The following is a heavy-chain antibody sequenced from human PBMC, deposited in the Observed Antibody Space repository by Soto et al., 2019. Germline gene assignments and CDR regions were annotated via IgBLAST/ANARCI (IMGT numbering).Heavy chain of an antibody. V-gene: IGHV3-30-3*01. CDR3: ARAGCDGGRCYTLVGLRYGMDV. J-gene: IGHJ6*01. D-gene: IGHD2-15*01. CDR2: ISYDGSNK. Sequence: QVQLVESGGGVVQPGRSLRLSCAASGFTFSSYVMYWVSQAPGKGLEWVAVISYDGSNKYYADSVKGRFTISRDNSKNTLYLQMYSLRAEDTAVYYCARAGCDGGRCYTLVGLRYGMDVW. CDR1: GFTFSSYV.